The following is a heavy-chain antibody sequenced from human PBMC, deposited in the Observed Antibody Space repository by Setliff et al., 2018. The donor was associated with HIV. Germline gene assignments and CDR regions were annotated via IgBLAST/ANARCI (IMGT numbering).Heavy chain of an antibody. V-gene: IGHV4-61*09. CDR3: ARTEDYSFGDAPFDY. CDR2: IYTTGST. CDR1: GGSIGSGSHY. D-gene: IGHD5-18*01. J-gene: IGHJ4*01. Sequence: KASETLSLTCTVSGGSIGSGSHYWSWIRQPAGKGLEWIGHIYTTGSTNYNPSLKSRVTISVDTSKNQFSLKLSSVTAADTAVYYCARTEDYSFGDAPFDYWGHGTLVTVSS.